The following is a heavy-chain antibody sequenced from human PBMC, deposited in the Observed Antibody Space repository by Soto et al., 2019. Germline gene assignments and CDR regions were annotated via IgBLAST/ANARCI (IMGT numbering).Heavy chain of an antibody. V-gene: IGHV4-59*13. CDR2: IYYKWDT. J-gene: IGHJ4*02. D-gene: IGHD3-16*01. CDR3: AGGRLVYDS. Sequence: QVQLLESGPTLVKPSEILFLTCSVSGDSLNNNCCTWIRQAPRTATELVGYIYYKWDTRYNPSLESRVTISLDTPKNQISLELRSVSGADTAVYFCAGGRLVYDSWGQGILVTVSS. CDR1: GDSLNNNC.